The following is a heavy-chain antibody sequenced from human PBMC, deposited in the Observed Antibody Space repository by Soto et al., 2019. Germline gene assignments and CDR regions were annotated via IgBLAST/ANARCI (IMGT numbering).Heavy chain of an antibody. CDR1: GFTFSLYS. CDR2: ISRSSTRI. V-gene: IGHV3-48*02. J-gene: IGHJ6*02. D-gene: IGHD3-10*01. CDR3: ARAVTWGLDV. Sequence: EGQLVESGGGLVQPGGSLRLSCAASGFTFSLYSMSWVRQAPGKGLEWVSYISRSSTRIHYADSVKGRFTISRDDATNSMHLQMNSLRDGDTAVYYCARAVTWGLDVWGQGTMVSIAS.